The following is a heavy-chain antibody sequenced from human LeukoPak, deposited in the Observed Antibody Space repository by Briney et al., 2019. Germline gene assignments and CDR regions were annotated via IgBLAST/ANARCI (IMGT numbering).Heavy chain of an antibody. Sequence: SETLSLTCTVSGGSISSYYWSWIRQPAGKGLEWIGRIYASGSTNYNPSLKSRVTMSVDTSNNQFSLKLSSVTAADTAVYYCARNIVVVPAAIGGYNWFDPWGQGTLVTVSS. CDR3: ARNIVVVPAAIGGYNWFDP. CDR1: GGSISSYY. D-gene: IGHD2-2*02. CDR2: IYASGST. J-gene: IGHJ5*02. V-gene: IGHV4-4*07.